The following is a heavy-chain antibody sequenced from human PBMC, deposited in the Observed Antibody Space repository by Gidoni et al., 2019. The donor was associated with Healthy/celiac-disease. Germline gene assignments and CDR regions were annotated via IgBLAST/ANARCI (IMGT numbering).Heavy chain of an antibody. J-gene: IGHJ4*02. CDR2: ISYDGSNK. D-gene: IGHD6-19*01. Sequence: QVQLVESGGGVVQPGRSLRLSCAASGFNFRSYAMHWVRQAPGKGLEWVAVISYDGSNKYYADSVKGRFTISRDNSKNTLYLQMNSLRAEDTAVYYCARDSGSVGGQWLDPGPFDYWGQGTLVTVSS. V-gene: IGHV3-30-3*01. CDR3: ARDSGSVGGQWLDPGPFDY. CDR1: GFNFRSYA.